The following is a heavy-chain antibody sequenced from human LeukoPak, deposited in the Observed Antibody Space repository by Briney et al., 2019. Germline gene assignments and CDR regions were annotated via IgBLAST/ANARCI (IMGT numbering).Heavy chain of an antibody. CDR1: ADSISSGYY. Sequence: SETLSLTCTVSADSISSGYYWGWIRQPPGKGLEWIGNIYHSGSTYYNPSLKSRVTISVDTSKNQFSLKLISVTAADTAVYYCAREGRGSYYGGVSDFWGQGTLVTVSS. D-gene: IGHD1-26*01. CDR2: IYHSGST. V-gene: IGHV4-38-2*02. J-gene: IGHJ4*02. CDR3: AREGRGSYYGGVSDF.